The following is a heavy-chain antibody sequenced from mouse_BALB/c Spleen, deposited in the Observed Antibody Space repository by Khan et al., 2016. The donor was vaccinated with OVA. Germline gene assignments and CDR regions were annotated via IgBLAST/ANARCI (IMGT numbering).Heavy chain of an antibody. CDR2: IDPANGHT. D-gene: IGHD1-1*01. V-gene: IGHV14-3*02. CDR1: GFNIKDTY. Sequence: EVQLQESGAELVKPGASVKLSCTASGFNIKDTYIHWVKQRPEQGLEWIGRIDPANGHTKYDPTFQGKATLTADKSSNTAYLQLISQTSEDTADYYCTMPIYYYDALDYWGQGTSVAVSS. J-gene: IGHJ4*01. CDR3: TMPIYYYDALDY.